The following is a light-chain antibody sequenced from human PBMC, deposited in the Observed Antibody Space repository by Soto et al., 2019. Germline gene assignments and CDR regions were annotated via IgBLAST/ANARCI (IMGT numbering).Light chain of an antibody. CDR1: QDISNY. Sequence: ASVGDRVTITCQASQDISNYLNWYQQKPGKAPKLLIYDASTLQSGVPSRYSGSGSGTEFTLTISNLQPDDFATYYCQQYESYSPWTFGQGTKVDIK. CDR3: QQYESYSPWT. J-gene: IGKJ1*01. CDR2: DAS. V-gene: IGKV1-5*01.